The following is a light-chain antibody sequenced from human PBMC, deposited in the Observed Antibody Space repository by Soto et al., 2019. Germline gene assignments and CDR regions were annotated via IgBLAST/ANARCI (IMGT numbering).Light chain of an antibody. Sequence: EIVLTHSPDTLSLSPCERANLSCRASQSVSNYLAWYQQKPGQAPRLLIYGASNRATGIPDRFSGSGSGTDFTLTISRLEPEDFAVYYCQQYGSSGTFGQGTKVDIK. CDR1: QSVSNY. CDR3: QQYGSSGT. V-gene: IGKV3-20*01. J-gene: IGKJ1*01. CDR2: GAS.